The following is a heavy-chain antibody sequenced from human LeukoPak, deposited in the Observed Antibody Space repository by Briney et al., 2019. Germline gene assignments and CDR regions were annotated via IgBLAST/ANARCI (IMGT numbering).Heavy chain of an antibody. V-gene: IGHV4-38-2*02. CDR3: ARVGTGYDYDFWSGYYYYMDV. CDR1: GYSISSGYY. Sequence: SETLSLTCTVSGYSISSGYYWGWIRQPPGKGLEWIGSIYHSGSTYYNPSLKSRVTISVDTSKNQFSLKLSSVTAADTAVYYCARVGTGYDYDFWSGYYYYMDVWGKGTTVTVSS. CDR2: IYHSGST. J-gene: IGHJ6*03. D-gene: IGHD3-3*01.